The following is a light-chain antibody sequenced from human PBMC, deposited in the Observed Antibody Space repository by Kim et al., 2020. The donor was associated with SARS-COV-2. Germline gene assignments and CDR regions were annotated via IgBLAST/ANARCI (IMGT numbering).Light chain of an antibody. V-gene: IGLV1-40*01. CDR3: QSYDGTLSRSV. J-gene: IGLJ3*02. CDR1: GAKFEAEND. CDR2: DNS. Sequence: QRESNPRTGTGAKFEAENDKSWYKKLQGTAPKLLIYDNSNRPSGYRGRFSCSESGTAASLAITGYQAEDEADYYCQSYDGTLSRSVIGGGTQLTVL.